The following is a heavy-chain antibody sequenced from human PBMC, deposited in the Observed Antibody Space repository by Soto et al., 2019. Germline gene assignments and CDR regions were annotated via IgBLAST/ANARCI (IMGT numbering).Heavy chain of an antibody. D-gene: IGHD5-12*01. J-gene: IGHJ6*02. CDR2: ISSAGGT. CDR1: GGSISSGEYY. Sequence: PTPTLPLTCTVSGGSISSGEYYLKWFSQPPGNGLEWIWYISSAGGTYYNPSLKSRVTISVDTSKKQFSLKLSSVTAADTAVYYCASYSGYEVGMVVWGEGTTVTVS. CDR3: ASYSGYEVGMVV. V-gene: IGHV4-30-4*01.